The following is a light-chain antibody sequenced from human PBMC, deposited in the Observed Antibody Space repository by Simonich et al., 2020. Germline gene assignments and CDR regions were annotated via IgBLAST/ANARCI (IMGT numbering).Light chain of an antibody. CDR1: QSVSSY. CDR2: DAS. CDR3: QQYNNWPPLT. V-gene: IGKV3-11*01. Sequence: ELVLTQSPAPLSLSPGERATLSCRTSQSVSSYLALYQQKPGQAPRLLLYDASTRATGIPARFSGSGSGTDFTLTSSSLEPEDFAVYYCQQYNNWPPLTFGGGTKVEIK. J-gene: IGKJ4*01.